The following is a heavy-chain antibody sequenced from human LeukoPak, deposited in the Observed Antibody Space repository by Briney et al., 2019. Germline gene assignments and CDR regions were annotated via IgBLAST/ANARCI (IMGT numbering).Heavy chain of an antibody. CDR3: AGGNHYVFSGNYYPPFDH. Sequence: SGPTLVKPTQTLTLTCTFSGFSFSTTGVGVAWIRQPPGKALEWLALIYWDDDKRYRPSLKSRLTVAKDSSTNRVVLTMANMDPADTAKYYCAGGNHYVFSGNYYPPFDHWGQGTPVTVSS. J-gene: IGHJ5*02. V-gene: IGHV2-5*02. CDR2: IYWDDDK. D-gene: IGHD3-22*01. CDR1: GFSFSTTGVG.